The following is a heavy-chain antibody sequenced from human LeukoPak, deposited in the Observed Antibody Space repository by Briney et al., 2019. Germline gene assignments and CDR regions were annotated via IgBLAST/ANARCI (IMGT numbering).Heavy chain of an antibody. J-gene: IGHJ5*02. D-gene: IGHD2-2*01. CDR3: ARGSTSWNWFDP. CDR1: GGSISSGGYY. V-gene: IGHV4-61*02. Sequence: NSSETLSLTCTVSGGSISSGGYYWSWIRQPAGKGLEWIGRIYTSGSTNYNPSLKSRVIISVDTSKNQFSLKLTSVTAADMAVYYCARGSTSWNWFDPWGQGTLVTVSS. CDR2: IYTSGST.